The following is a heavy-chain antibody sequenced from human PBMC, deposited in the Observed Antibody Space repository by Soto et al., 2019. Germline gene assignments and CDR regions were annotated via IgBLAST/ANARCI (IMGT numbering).Heavy chain of an antibody. CDR1: GYTFTSYG. CDR2: ISAYNGNT. CDR3: ARDRLAVGVPAARGTGGY. J-gene: IGHJ4*02. D-gene: IGHD2-2*01. V-gene: IGHV1-18*01. Sequence: QVQLVQSGAEVKKPGASVKVSCKASGYTFTSYGISWVRQAPGQGLEWMGWISAYNGNTNYAQKLQGRVTMTTDTSTSTASMELRSLRSDETAVYYCARDRLAVGVPAARGTGGYWGQGTLVTVSS.